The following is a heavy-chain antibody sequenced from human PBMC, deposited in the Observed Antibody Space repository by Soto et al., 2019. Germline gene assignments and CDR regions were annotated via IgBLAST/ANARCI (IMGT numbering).Heavy chain of an antibody. Sequence: ASLKVSCKSSGYPFTSYVISWVRQAPGQGLEWMGWISAYNGNTNYAQKLQGRVTMTTDTSTSTAYMELRSLRSDDTAVYYCARDSAYYDFWSGYYNPAAFDIWGKGTMVTVSS. CDR2: ISAYNGNT. V-gene: IGHV1-18*01. CDR1: GYPFTSYV. D-gene: IGHD3-3*01. CDR3: ARDSAYYDFWSGYYNPAAFDI. J-gene: IGHJ3*02.